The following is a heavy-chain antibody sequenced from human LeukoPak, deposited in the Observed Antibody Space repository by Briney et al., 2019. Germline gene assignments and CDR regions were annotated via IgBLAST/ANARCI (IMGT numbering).Heavy chain of an antibody. CDR3: ARDRRPYSGSYYGAFDI. D-gene: IGHD1-26*01. CDR1: GFTFSSYS. Sequence: GGPLRLSCAASGFTFSSYSMNWVRQAPGKGLDWVSSISSSSSYIYYADSVKGRFTISRENAKNSLYLQMNSLRAEDTAVYYCARDRRPYSGSYYGAFDIWGQGTMVTVSS. CDR2: ISSSSSYI. V-gene: IGHV3-21*01. J-gene: IGHJ3*02.